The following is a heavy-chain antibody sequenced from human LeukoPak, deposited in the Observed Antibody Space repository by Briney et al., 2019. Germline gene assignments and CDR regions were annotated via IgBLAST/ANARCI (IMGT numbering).Heavy chain of an antibody. CDR3: ARAPRNSSTMLDY. Sequence: ASVKVSCKASGYTFTSYWIQWVRQAPGQGLEWMGLINPDGGSTAYARRFQGRVTMTRDTSTSTVYMDLSSLRSEDTAVYYCARAPRNSSTMLDYWGQGTLVTVSS. D-gene: IGHD6-13*01. CDR1: GYTFTSYW. J-gene: IGHJ4*02. V-gene: IGHV1-46*01. CDR2: INPDGGST.